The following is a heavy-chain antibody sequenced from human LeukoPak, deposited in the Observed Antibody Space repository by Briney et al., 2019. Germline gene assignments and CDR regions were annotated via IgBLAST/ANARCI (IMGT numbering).Heavy chain of an antibody. CDR2: IYPSDSET. CDR1: GYTFSTNW. Sequence: GESLKISCKASGYTFSTNWIGWVRQMPGKGLEWMGIIYPSDSETRYSPSFQGQVTISADKSISTTYLQWGSLKASDTAMYYCARPSNSGYDYWGQGALVTVSS. CDR3: ARPSNSGYDY. V-gene: IGHV5-51*01. J-gene: IGHJ4*02. D-gene: IGHD5-12*01.